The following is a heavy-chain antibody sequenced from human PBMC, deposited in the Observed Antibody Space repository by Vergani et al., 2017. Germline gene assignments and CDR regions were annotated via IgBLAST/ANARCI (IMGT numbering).Heavy chain of an antibody. Sequence: EVQLVESGGGLVQPGGSLRLSCAASGFTFSSYWMSWVRQAPGKGLEWVANIKQDGSEKYYVDSVKGRFTISRDNAKNSLYLQMNSLRAEDTAVYYCARVGYCGGDCYSGYFDYWGQGTLVTVSS. CDR1: GFTFSSYW. J-gene: IGHJ4*02. CDR2: IKQDGSEK. V-gene: IGHV3-7*01. D-gene: IGHD2-21*02. CDR3: ARVGYCGGDCYSGYFDY.